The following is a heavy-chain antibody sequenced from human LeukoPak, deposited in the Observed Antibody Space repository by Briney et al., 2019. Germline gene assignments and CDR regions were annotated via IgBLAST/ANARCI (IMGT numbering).Heavy chain of an antibody. V-gene: IGHV3-53*01. J-gene: IGHJ4*02. Sequence: GGSLRLSCADSGFTVSSNYMRWVRQAPGKGLEWVSVIYSGGTTYYADSVKGRFTISRDNSRNTLYLQMNSLRVEDTAVYYCAKDARRSSGWYFFDHWGQGTLVTVSS. CDR2: IYSGGTT. CDR3: AKDARRSSGWYFFDH. D-gene: IGHD6-19*01. CDR1: GFTVSSNY.